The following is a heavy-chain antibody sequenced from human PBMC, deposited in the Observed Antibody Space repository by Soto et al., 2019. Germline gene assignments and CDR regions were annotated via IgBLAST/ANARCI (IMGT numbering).Heavy chain of an antibody. CDR3: VTGNLVGAAYYFDY. CDR1: GGSIRNGDYY. D-gene: IGHD1-26*01. V-gene: IGHV4-30-4*01. Sequence: QVQLQEWGPGLVKPSQTLSLTCTVSGGSIRNGDYYCGYIRQPPGKGLEWIGYVYYSGTTYSHPSLKRRVTRSVDTSENEFYLRLISVTAADTAVYYFVTGNLVGAAYYFDYWGQGTLVTVSS. CDR2: VYYSGTT. J-gene: IGHJ4*02.